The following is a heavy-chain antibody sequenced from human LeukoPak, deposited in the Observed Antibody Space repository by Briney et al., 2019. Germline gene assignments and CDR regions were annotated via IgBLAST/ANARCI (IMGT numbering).Heavy chain of an antibody. CDR3: TSHSRSSTDYYYYGMDV. CDR1: GFTFSGSA. Sequence: PGGSLRLSCAASGFTFSGSAMHWVRQASGKGMEWVGRIRSKANSYSTAYAASVKGRFTISRDDSKNTAYLQMNSLKTEDTAVYYCTSHSRSSTDYYYYGMDVWGQGTTVTVSS. J-gene: IGHJ6*02. V-gene: IGHV3-73*01. CDR2: IRSKANSYST. D-gene: IGHD6-6*01.